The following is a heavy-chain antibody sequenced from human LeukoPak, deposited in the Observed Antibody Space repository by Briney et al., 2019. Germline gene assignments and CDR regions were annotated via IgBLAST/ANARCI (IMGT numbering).Heavy chain of an antibody. Sequence: GSLRLSCAASGFTVSSNYMTWIRQPPGKGLEWIGEINHSGSTNYNPSLKSRVTISVDTSKNQFSLKLSSVTAADTAVYYCARGRYYGSGSYYYYYYYMDVWGKGTTVTVSS. D-gene: IGHD3-10*01. CDR3: ARGRYYGSGSYYYYYYYMDV. CDR2: INHSGST. V-gene: IGHV4-34*01. CDR1: GFTVSSNY. J-gene: IGHJ6*03.